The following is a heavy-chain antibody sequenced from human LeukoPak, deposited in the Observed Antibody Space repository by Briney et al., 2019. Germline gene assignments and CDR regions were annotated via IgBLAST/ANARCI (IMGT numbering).Heavy chain of an antibody. J-gene: IGHJ5*02. CDR3: ARNRLTAGEPNWFDP. Sequence: KFQGRVSITRDTSASTAYMELSSLRSEDTAVYYCARNRLTAGEPNWFDPWGQGTLVTVSS. V-gene: IGHV1-3*01. D-gene: IGHD2-21*02.